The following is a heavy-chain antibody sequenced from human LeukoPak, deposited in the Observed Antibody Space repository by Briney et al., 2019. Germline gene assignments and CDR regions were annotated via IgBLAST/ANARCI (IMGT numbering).Heavy chain of an antibody. J-gene: IGHJ1*01. CDR1: GGSISSYY. CDR2: VYYSGST. CDR3: ARYYCAGVCYYFQH. Sequence: SETLSLTCTVSGGSISSYYWSWIRQPPGKGLEWLGYVYYSGSTTYHASLKSRVTISVDTFKNQFSLKLSSVTAADTAVYYCARYYCAGVCYYFQHWGQGTLVTVSS. D-gene: IGHD2-21*02. V-gene: IGHV4-59*01.